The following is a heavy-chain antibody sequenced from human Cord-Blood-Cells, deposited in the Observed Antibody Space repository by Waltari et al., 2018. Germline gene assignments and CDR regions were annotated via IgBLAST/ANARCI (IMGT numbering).Heavy chain of an antibody. Sequence: QVQLVESGGGVVQPGRSLRVSCAASGFTFGSYAMHWVRQAPGKGLEWVAVISYDGSNKYYADSVKGRFTISRDNSKTALYLQMNSLRAEDTAVYYCASLEGATIDYWGQGTLVTVSS. J-gene: IGHJ4*02. V-gene: IGHV3-30*04. CDR1: GFTFGSYA. CDR2: ISYDGSNK. CDR3: ASLEGATIDY. D-gene: IGHD5-12*01.